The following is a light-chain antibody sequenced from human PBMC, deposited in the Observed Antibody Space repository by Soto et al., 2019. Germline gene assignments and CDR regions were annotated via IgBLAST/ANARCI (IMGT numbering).Light chain of an antibody. CDR2: GNS. CDR3: QSFDITLSGSV. Sequence: QSVLTQPPSVSGAPGQRVTISCTGSSSNIGADYDVHWYQKLPGTAPKLLIYGNSKRPSGVPDRFSGSNSGTSASLAITGLQAEDEADYYCQSFDITLSGSVFGGGTKVTVL. CDR1: SSNIGADYD. V-gene: IGLV1-40*01. J-gene: IGLJ2*01.